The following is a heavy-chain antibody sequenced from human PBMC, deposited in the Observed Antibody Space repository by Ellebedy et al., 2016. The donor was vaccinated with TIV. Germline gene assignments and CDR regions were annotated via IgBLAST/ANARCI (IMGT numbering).Heavy chain of an antibody. J-gene: IGHJ4*02. Sequence: PGGSLRLSCAASGFTFSSFAMSWVRQAPGKGLEWVSAISGSGISTYYADSVKGRFTISRDNSKNTLDLQMNSLRADDTAVYYCAKGDRPMIVVVIAVNAMDYWGQGTLVTVSS. CDR3: AKGDRPMIVVVIAVNAMDY. D-gene: IGHD3-22*01. V-gene: IGHV3-23*01. CDR1: GFTFSSFA. CDR2: ISGSGIST.